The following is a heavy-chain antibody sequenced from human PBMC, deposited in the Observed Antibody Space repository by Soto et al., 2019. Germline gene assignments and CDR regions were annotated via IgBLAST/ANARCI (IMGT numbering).Heavy chain of an antibody. D-gene: IGHD3-3*01. V-gene: IGHV3-33*01. CDR1: GFTFSSYG. Sequence: PGGSLRLSCAASGFTFSSYGMHWVRQAPGKGLEWVAVIWYDGSNKYYADSVKGRFTISRDNSKNTLYLQMNSLRAEDTAVYYCALFGVAKYHNPYYYYYYYGMDVWGQGTTVTVSS. CDR3: ALFGVAKYHNPYYYYYYYGMDV. CDR2: IWYDGSNK. J-gene: IGHJ6*02.